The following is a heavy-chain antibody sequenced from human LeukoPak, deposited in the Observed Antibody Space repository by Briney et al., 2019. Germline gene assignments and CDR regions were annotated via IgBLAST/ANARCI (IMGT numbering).Heavy chain of an antibody. Sequence: SETLSLTCTVSGYSISSGYYWGWIRQPPGKWLEWIGSIYHSGSTYYNPSLKSRVTISVDTSKNQFSLKLSSVTAADTAVYYCTFGGVIVREIWGQGTLVTVSS. J-gene: IGHJ4*02. CDR2: IYHSGST. D-gene: IGHD3-16*02. CDR1: GYSISSGYY. V-gene: IGHV4-38-2*02. CDR3: TFGGVIVREI.